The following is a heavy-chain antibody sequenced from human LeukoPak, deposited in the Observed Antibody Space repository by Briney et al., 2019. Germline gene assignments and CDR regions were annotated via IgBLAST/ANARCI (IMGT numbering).Heavy chain of an antibody. D-gene: IGHD4-23*01. CDR1: GGSISSNNW. J-gene: IGHJ4*02. CDR2: INHSGST. CDR3: ARGPDGGNSLRYFDY. Sequence: SGTLSLTCAVSGGSISSNNWWSWIRQPPGKGPGWIGEINHSGSTNYNPSLTSRLTMSIDASKSQFSLKVRSVTAADTAVYYCARGPDGGNSLRYFDYWGQGNLVTVSS. V-gene: IGHV4-4*02.